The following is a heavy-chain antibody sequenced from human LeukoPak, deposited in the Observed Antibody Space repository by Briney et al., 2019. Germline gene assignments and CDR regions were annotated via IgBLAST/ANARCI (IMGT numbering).Heavy chain of an antibody. J-gene: IGHJ4*02. Sequence: PGGSLRLSCAASGFTFSTYSMNWVRQASDKGLEWVSYITSSSTTIYYADSVKGRFTISRDDAKNSLYLQMNSLRAEDTAVYYCARSVGALDYWGQGTLVTVSS. D-gene: IGHD1-26*01. CDR2: ITSSSTTI. V-gene: IGHV3-48*04. CDR1: GFTFSTYS. CDR3: ARSVGALDY.